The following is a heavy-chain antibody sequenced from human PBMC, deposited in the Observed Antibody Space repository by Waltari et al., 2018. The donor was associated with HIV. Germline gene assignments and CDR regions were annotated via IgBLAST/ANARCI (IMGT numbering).Heavy chain of an antibody. CDR2: IYPGDSAT. Sequence: EVQLVQSGAEVKKPGESLKISCKGSGYSFTSYWIGWVRQMPGKGLEWLGIIYPGDSATRDSPSFQGQVTISADKSISTAYLQWSSLKASDTAMYYCARSRYHYDSSGYLYYFDYWGQGTLVTVSS. CDR1: GYSFTSYW. D-gene: IGHD3-22*01. J-gene: IGHJ4*02. V-gene: IGHV5-51*01. CDR3: ARSRYHYDSSGYLYYFDY.